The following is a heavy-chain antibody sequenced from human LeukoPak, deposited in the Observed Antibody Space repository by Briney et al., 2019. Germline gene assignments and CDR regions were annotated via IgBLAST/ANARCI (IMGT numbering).Heavy chain of an antibody. CDR3: ARDSMITFGGTHYMDV. CDR2: ISSSGTTI. CDR1: GFTFSDYY. D-gene: IGHD3-16*01. V-gene: IGHV3-11*01. Sequence: GGSLRLSCAASGFTFSDYYMSWIRQAPGKGLEWVSYISSSGTTIYYADSVKGRFTISRDNAKNSLYLQMNSLRAEDTAVYYCARDSMITFGGTHYMDVWGKGTTVTVSS. J-gene: IGHJ6*03.